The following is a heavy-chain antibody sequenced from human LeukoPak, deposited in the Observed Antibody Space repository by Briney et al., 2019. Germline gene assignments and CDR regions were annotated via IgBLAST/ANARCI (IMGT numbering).Heavy chain of an antibody. Sequence: ASVKVSCKASGGTFSSYAISWVRQAPGQGLEWMGGIIPIFGTANYAQKFQGRVTITADESTSTAYMELSSLRSEDTAVYYCARRGQHLNDAFDIWGQGTMVTVSS. CDR2: IIPIFGTA. J-gene: IGHJ3*02. D-gene: IGHD6-13*01. CDR3: ARRGQHLNDAFDI. CDR1: GGTFSSYA. V-gene: IGHV1-69*13.